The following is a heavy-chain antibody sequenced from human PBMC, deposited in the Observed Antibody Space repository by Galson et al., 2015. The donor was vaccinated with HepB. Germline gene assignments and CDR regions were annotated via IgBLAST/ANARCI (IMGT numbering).Heavy chain of an antibody. J-gene: IGHJ5*02. D-gene: IGHD1-26*01. Sequence: LSLTCTVSGGSISSGGYYWSWIRQHPGKGLEWIGYIYYSGSTYYNPSLKSRVTISVDTSKNQFSLKLSSVTAADTAVYYCAREDSGSYWFDPWGQGTLVTVSS. CDR1: GGSISSGGYY. V-gene: IGHV4-31*03. CDR3: AREDSGSYWFDP. CDR2: IYYSGST.